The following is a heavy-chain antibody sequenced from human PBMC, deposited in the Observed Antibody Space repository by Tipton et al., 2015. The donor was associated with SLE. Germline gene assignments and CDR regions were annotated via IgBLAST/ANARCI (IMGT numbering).Heavy chain of an antibody. Sequence: SLRLSCAASGFTFSSYSMNWVRQAPGKGLEWVSAISGSGGSTYYADSVKGRFTISRDNSKNTLYLQMNSLRAEDTAVYYCAKDYYGSGSYSPMDVWGKGTTVTVSS. D-gene: IGHD3-10*01. J-gene: IGHJ6*04. CDR1: GFTFSSYS. V-gene: IGHV3-23*01. CDR3: AKDYYGSGSYSPMDV. CDR2: ISGSGGST.